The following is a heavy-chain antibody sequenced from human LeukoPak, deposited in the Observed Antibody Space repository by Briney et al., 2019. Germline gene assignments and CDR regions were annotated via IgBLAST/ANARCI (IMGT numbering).Heavy chain of an antibody. D-gene: IGHD2-15*01. V-gene: IGHV3-33*01. Sequence: GGSLRLSCAASGFTFSSYGMHWVRQAPGKGLGWVAVIWYDGSNKYYADSVKGRFTISRDNSKNTLYLQMNSLRAEDTAVYYCARRIVVGATRAYYYYGMDVWGQGTTVTVSS. CDR1: GFTFSSYG. CDR2: IWYDGSNK. CDR3: ARRIVVGATRAYYYYGMDV. J-gene: IGHJ6*02.